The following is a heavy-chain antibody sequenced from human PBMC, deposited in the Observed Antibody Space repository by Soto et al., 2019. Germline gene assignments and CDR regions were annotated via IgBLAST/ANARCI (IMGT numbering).Heavy chain of an antibody. J-gene: IGHJ6*02. D-gene: IGHD2-15*01. CDR2: ISSTGGTM. V-gene: IGHV3-48*03. CDR3: AKYIVVVVAATNYGMDV. Sequence: GGSLRLSCAASGFTLSSNEMNWVRQAPGRGLEWVSYISSTGGTMYYGASVKGRFTISRDNAKNSLYLQMNSLRAEDTAVYYCAKYIVVVVAATNYGMDVWGQGPTFT. CDR1: GFTLSSNE.